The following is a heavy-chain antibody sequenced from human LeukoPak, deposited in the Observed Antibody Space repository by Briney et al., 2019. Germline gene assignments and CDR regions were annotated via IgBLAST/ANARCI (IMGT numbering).Heavy chain of an antibody. D-gene: IGHD6-19*01. CDR2: IHADSGNT. CDR3: TIGLAGDWDAFDI. CDR1: GYTFTRCA. Sequence: ASVKVSGKTSGYTFTRCAVHWVRQAPGQRLEWMGWIHADSGNTKYSQKLQGRVTIARDTSASTIYMELSSLRFEDTAVYFCTIGLAGDWDAFDIWGLGTMVTVSS. J-gene: IGHJ3*02. V-gene: IGHV1-3*01.